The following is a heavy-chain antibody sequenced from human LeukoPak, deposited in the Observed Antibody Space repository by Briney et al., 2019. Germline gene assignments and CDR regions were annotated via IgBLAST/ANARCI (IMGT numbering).Heavy chain of an antibody. V-gene: IGHV4-59*01. Sequence: SETLSLTCTVSGGSISSYYWSWIRQPPGKGLEWIGYIYYSGSTNYNPSLKSRVTISVDTSKNQFSLKLSSVTAADTAVYYCERDQWLLRGGDHDAFDIWGQGTMVTVSS. CDR3: ERDQWLLRGGDHDAFDI. CDR1: GGSISSYY. CDR2: IYYSGST. D-gene: IGHD6-19*01. J-gene: IGHJ3*02.